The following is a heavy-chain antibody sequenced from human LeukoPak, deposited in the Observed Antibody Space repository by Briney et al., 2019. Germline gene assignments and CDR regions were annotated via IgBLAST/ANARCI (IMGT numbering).Heavy chain of an antibody. D-gene: IGHD3-22*01. CDR1: GFIFSSYW. V-gene: IGHV3-7*01. Sequence: PGGSLRLSCAASGFIFSSYWMTWVRQAPGKGLEWVANIKQAGSENSYVDSVKGRFTISRDNPKNSLYLQMNSLRAEDTAVYYCARDLYYYDSSGYGHWGQGTLVTVSS. J-gene: IGHJ4*02. CDR2: IKQAGSEN. CDR3: ARDLYYYDSSGYGH.